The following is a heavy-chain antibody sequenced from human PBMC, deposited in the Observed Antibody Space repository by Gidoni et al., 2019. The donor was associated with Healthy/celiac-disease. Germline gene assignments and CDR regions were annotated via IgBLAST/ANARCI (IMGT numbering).Heavy chain of an antibody. CDR2: IYSGGST. Sequence: EVQLVESGGGLIQPGGSLRLSCAASGFPVSSNYMSWVRQAPGKGLEWVSVIYSGGSTYYADSVKGRFTISRDNSKNTLYLQMNSLRAEDTAVYYCARDLGYSSGWGDYWGQGTLVTVSS. CDR3: ARDLGYSSGWGDY. J-gene: IGHJ4*02. CDR1: GFPVSSNY. V-gene: IGHV3-53*01. D-gene: IGHD6-19*01.